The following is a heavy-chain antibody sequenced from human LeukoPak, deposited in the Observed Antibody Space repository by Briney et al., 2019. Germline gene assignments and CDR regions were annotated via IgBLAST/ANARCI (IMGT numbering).Heavy chain of an antibody. V-gene: IGHV4-59*12. Sequence: PSETLSLTCTVSGGSINSYYWSWIRQPPGKGLECIGYIYYSGSTYYNPSLKSRVTISVDTSKNQFSLKLSSVTAADTAVYYCARDGSGWYHDYWGQGTLVTVSS. CDR2: IYYSGST. CDR3: ARDGSGWYHDY. J-gene: IGHJ4*02. D-gene: IGHD6-19*01. CDR1: GGSINSYY.